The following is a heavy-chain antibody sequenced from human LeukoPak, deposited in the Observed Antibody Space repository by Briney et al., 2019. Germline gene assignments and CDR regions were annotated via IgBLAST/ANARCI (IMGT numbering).Heavy chain of an antibody. Sequence: SETLSLTCSVSGGSISSANHYWGWFRQPPGKGLEWIGTIYYSGSTIYSPSLNSRVTISVDTSKNQFSLRLSSVTATDTAVYYCARRTSGWFFDLWGRGTLVTVSS. CDR1: GGSISSANHY. J-gene: IGHJ2*01. D-gene: IGHD1-26*01. CDR3: ARRTSGWFFDL. CDR2: IYYSGST. V-gene: IGHV4-39*01.